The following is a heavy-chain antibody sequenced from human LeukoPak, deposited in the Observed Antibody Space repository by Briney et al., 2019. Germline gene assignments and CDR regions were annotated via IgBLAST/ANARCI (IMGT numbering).Heavy chain of an antibody. D-gene: IGHD3-10*01. V-gene: IGHV1-2*02. CDR1: GYTFTSYY. CDR3: ARVSSIGELVYSDRP. CDR2: INPNSGGT. J-gene: IGHJ5*02. Sequence: ASVKVSCKASGYTFTSYYMHWVRQAPGQGLEWMGWINPNSGGTNYAQKFQGRVTMPRDTSISTAYMELSRLRSDDTAVYYCARVSSIGELVYSDRPWGQGTLVSVSS.